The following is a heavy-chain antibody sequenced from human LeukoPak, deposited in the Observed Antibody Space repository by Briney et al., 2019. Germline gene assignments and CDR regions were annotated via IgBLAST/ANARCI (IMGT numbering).Heavy chain of an antibody. J-gene: IGHJ6*03. CDR3: ARGVYATYYYYYYMDV. CDR1: GYSISSGYY. CDR2: IYYSGST. D-gene: IGHD2-8*01. Sequence: SETLSLTCTVSGYSISSGYYWGWIRQPPGKGLEWIGYIYYSGSTNYNPSLKSRVTISVDTSKNQFSLKLSSVTAADTAVYYCARGVYATYYYYYYMDVWGKGTTVTVSS. V-gene: IGHV4-61*01.